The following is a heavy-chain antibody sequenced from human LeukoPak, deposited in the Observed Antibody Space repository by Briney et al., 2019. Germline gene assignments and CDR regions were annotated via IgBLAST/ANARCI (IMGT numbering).Heavy chain of an antibody. J-gene: IGHJ4*02. Sequence: GGSLRLSCAASGFTFSSYAMSWVRQAPGKGLEWVSAISGSGGSTYYADSVKGRFTISRDNSKNTLYLQIKSLRAEDTAVYYCARGMGAPDYWGQGTLVTVSS. CDR1: GFTFSSYA. CDR3: ARGMGAPDY. CDR2: ISGSGGST. D-gene: IGHD6-13*01. V-gene: IGHV3-23*01.